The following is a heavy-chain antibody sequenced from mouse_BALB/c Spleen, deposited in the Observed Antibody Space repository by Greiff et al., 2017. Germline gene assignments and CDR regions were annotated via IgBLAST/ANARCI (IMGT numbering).Heavy chain of an antibody. D-gene: IGHD2-1*01. Sequence: QVQLQHPGAELVKPGASVKMSCKASGYTFTSYNMHWVKQTPGQGLEWIGAIYPGNGDTSYNQKFKGKATLTADKSSSTAYMQLSSLTSEDSAVYYCARGGNYGYWGQGTTLTVSS. J-gene: IGHJ2*01. CDR2: IYPGNGDT. CDR1: GYTFTSYN. CDR3: ARGGNYGY. V-gene: IGHV1-12*01.